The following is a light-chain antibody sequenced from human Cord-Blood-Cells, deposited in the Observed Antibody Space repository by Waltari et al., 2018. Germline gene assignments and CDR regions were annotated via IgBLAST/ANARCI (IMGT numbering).Light chain of an antibody. CDR2: AAS. V-gene: IGKV1-39*01. CDR1: QSISSY. J-gene: IGKJ2*01. CDR3: QQSYSTPPEYT. Sequence: DIQMTQSPSSLSASVGDRVTITCRGSQSISSYLNWYQQKPGKAPKLLIYAASSLQSGVPSRFSGSGSGTDVTLTISSLQPEDFATYYCQQSYSTPPEYTFGQGTKLEIK.